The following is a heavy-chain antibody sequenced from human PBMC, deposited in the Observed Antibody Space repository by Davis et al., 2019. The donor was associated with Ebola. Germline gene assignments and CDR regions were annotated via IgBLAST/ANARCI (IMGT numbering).Heavy chain of an antibody. Sequence: AASVKVSCKASGYTFTGYDINWVRQATGQGLEWMGWMNPNSGNTGYAQKFQGRVTMTRNTSISTAYMELSSLRSEDTAVYYCARDTFAAVAWDVDYWGQGTLVTVSS. D-gene: IGHD6-19*01. CDR2: MNPNSGNT. CDR1: GYTFTGYD. V-gene: IGHV1-8*01. J-gene: IGHJ4*02. CDR3: ARDTFAAVAWDVDY.